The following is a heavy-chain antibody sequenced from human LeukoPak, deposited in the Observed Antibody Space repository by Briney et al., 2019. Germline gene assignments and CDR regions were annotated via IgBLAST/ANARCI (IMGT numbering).Heavy chain of an antibody. CDR3: ARSPINWGKAPLDY. Sequence: GASVKVSCKASGGTFSSYTISWVRQAPGQGLEWMGRIIPILGIANYAQKFQGRVTITADKSTSTACMELSSLRSEDTAVYYCARSPINWGKAPLDYWGQGTLVTVSS. V-gene: IGHV1-69*02. D-gene: IGHD7-27*01. CDR2: IIPILGIA. CDR1: GGTFSSYT. J-gene: IGHJ4*02.